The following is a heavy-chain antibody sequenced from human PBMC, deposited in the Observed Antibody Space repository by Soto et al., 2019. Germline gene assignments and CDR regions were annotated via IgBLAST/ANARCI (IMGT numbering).Heavy chain of an antibody. CDR3: AREGPDIVVVSSAMALEYWFDP. V-gene: IGHV1-18*01. D-gene: IGHD2-2*01. CDR2: ISAYNGNT. J-gene: IGHJ5*02. CDR1: GYTFTRYG. Sequence: ASVKVSCKASGYTFTRYGISWVRQAPGQGLEWMGWISAYNGNTNYAQKLQGRVTMTTDTSTSTAYMELRSLRSDDTAVYYCAREGPDIVVVSSAMALEYWFDPWGQGTLVTVSS.